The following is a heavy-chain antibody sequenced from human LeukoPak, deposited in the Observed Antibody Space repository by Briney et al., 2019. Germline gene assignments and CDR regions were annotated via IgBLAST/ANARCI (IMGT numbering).Heavy chain of an antibody. J-gene: IGHJ4*02. D-gene: IGHD3-3*01. Sequence: SVKDSCKASGGTFSSYAISWVRQAPGQGVEWMGGTIPIFGTANYAQKFQGRVTITAEESTSTAYIELSSLRSEDTAVYYCARGDFWSGYQRQSPLNYWGQGTLVTVSS. CDR1: GGTFSSYA. CDR2: TIPIFGTA. CDR3: ARGDFWSGYQRQSPLNY. V-gene: IGHV1-69*13.